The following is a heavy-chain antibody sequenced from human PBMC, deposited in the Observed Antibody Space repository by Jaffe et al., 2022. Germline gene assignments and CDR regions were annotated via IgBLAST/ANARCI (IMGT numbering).Heavy chain of an antibody. D-gene: IGHD6-19*01. CDR2: ISWNSGSI. Sequence: EVQLVESGGGLVQPGRSLRLSCAASGFTFDDYAMHWVRQAPGKGLEWVSGISWNSGSIGYADSVKGRFTISRDNAKNSLYLQMNSLRAEDTALYYCAPSGWYEGGLKFDYWGQGTLVTVSS. V-gene: IGHV3-9*01. CDR1: GFTFDDYA. J-gene: IGHJ4*02. CDR3: APSGWYEGGLKFDY.